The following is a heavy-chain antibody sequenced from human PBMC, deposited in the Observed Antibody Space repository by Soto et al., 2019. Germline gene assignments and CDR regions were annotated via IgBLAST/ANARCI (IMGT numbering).Heavy chain of an antibody. CDR1: GFTFSSYG. V-gene: IGHV3-30*18. Sequence: QVQLVESGGGVVQPGRSLRLSCAASGFTFSSYGMHWVRQAPGKGLEWVAVISYDGSNKYYADSVKGRFTISRDNSKNTLYLQMNSLRAEDMAVYYCAKDNYDFWSGYSSYYYGMDVWGQGTTVTVSS. CDR2: ISYDGSNK. J-gene: IGHJ6*02. D-gene: IGHD3-3*01. CDR3: AKDNYDFWSGYSSYYYGMDV.